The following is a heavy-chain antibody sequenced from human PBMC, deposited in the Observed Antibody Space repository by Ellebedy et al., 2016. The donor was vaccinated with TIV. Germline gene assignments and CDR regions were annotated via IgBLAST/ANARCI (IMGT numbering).Heavy chain of an antibody. D-gene: IGHD3-22*01. V-gene: IGHV3-30*18. CDR1: GFTFSSYG. CDR3: AKGSYYYDSSGYYRY. Sequence: GGSLRLXCAASGFTFSSYGMHWVRQAPGKGLEWVAVISYDGSNKYYADSVKGRFTISRDNSKNTLYLQMNSLRAEDTAVYYCAKGSYYYDSSGYYRYWGQGTLVTVSS. J-gene: IGHJ4*02. CDR2: ISYDGSNK.